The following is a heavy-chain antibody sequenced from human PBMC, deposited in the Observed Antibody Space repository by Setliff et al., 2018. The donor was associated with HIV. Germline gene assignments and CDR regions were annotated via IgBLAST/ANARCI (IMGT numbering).Heavy chain of an antibody. CDR1: GFRFTTYS. CDR2: ISGGGDYP. V-gene: IGHV3-21*06. CDR3: ARDLYGASGTAFDL. J-gene: IGHJ3*01. Sequence: GGSLRLSCAASGFRFTTYSMNWVRQAPGKGLEWVSYISGGGDYPAYADSVKGRFTISRDNTKNSLHLQMNSLRADDTAVYYCARDLYGASGTAFDLWGQGTMVTVSS. D-gene: IGHD3-10*01.